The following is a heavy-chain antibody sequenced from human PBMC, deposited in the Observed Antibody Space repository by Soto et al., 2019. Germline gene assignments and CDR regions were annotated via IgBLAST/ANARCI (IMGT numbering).Heavy chain of an antibody. CDR2: IIPIFGTA. CDR3: ARVRFGGYCSGGSCESPFDY. D-gene: IGHD2-15*01. Sequence: SVKVSCKASGGTFSSYAISWVRQAPGQGLEWMGGIIPIFGTANYAQKFQGRVTITADESTSTAYMELSSLRSEDTAVYYCARVRFGGYCSGGSCESPFDYWGQGT. V-gene: IGHV1-69*13. J-gene: IGHJ4*02. CDR1: GGTFSSYA.